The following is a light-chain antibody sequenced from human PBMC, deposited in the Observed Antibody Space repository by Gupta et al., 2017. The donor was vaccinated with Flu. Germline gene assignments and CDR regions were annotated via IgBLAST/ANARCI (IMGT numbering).Light chain of an antibody. V-gene: IGLV1-51*01. Sequence: QPVLTQPPSVSAAPGQKVTISCSGSSSNIGRNYVSWYQQLPGTAPKLLIYDNNKRPSGIPDRFSGSKSGTSATLGITGLQTGDEADYYCGTWDSRLSTGMFGGGTKLTVL. J-gene: IGLJ3*02. CDR2: DNN. CDR3: GTWDSRLSTGM. CDR1: SSNIGRNY.